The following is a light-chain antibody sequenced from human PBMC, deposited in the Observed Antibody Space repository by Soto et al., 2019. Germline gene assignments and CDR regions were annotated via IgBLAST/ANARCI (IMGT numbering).Light chain of an antibody. CDR2: QDS. CDR1: KLGDKY. J-gene: IGLJ2*01. V-gene: IGLV3-1*01. Sequence: SYELTQPPSVSVSQGRTASITCSGDKLGDKYACWYQQKPGQSPVLVIYQDSKRPSGIPERFSGSNSGNTATLTISGTQAMDEADYYCQAWDSSTRVFGGGTKLTVL. CDR3: QAWDSSTRV.